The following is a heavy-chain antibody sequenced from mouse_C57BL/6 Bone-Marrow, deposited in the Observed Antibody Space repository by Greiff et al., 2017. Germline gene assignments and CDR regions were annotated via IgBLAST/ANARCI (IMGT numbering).Heavy chain of an antibody. D-gene: IGHD2-3*01. Sequence: EVQLQQSGTVLARPGASVKMSCKTSGYTFTSYWMHWVKQRPGQGLEWIGAIYPGNRDTSYNQKFKGKAKLTAVTSASTAYMELSSLTNEDSAVYYCTRAAGWLLQAGFADWGQGTLVTVSA. J-gene: IGHJ3*01. CDR3: TRAAGWLLQAGFAD. CDR1: GYTFTSYW. CDR2: IYPGNRDT. V-gene: IGHV1-5*01.